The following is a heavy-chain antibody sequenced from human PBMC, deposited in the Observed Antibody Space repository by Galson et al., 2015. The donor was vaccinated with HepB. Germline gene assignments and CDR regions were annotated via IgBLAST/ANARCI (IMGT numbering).Heavy chain of an antibody. V-gene: IGHV1-69*06. CDR1: GGTFNNYI. CDR3: ARARSSWYGSDF. D-gene: IGHD2-2*01. Sequence: SVKVSCKASGGTFNNYIVSWVRQAPGQGLEWMGGLISSFDKANYAQKFQGRVTITADKSTSTVYMELSSLRSEDTAVYYCARARSSWYGSDFWGQGTLVTVSS. J-gene: IGHJ4*02. CDR2: LISSFDKA.